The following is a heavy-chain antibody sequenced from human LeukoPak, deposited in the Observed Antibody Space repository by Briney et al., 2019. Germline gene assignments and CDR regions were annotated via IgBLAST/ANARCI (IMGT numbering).Heavy chain of an antibody. D-gene: IGHD6-13*01. CDR1: GFTFSSYA. CDR2: IIPILGIA. CDR3: ARGQQLVKD. V-gene: IGHV1-69*04. J-gene: IGHJ4*02. Sequence: GGSLRLSCAASGFTFSSYAISWVRQAPGQGLEWMGRIIPILGIANYAQKFQGRVTITADKSTSTAYMELSSLRSEDTAVYYCARGQQLVKDWGQGTLVTVSS.